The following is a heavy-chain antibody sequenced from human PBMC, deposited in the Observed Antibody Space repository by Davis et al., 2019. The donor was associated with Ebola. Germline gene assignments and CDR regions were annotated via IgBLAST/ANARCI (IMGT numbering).Heavy chain of an antibody. D-gene: IGHD1-26*01. CDR3: ARDPLGAPIYYYYMDV. CDR1: GFTFSLTV. CDR2: INGGTWST. J-gene: IGHJ6*03. Sequence: GESLKISCAASGFTFSLTVMSWFCQAPGRGLESVSHINGGTWSTSYADSVKARFTISRDNSKNMLYLQMDSLRAEDTAVYYCARDPLGAPIYYYYMDVWGKGTTVTVSS. V-gene: IGHV3-23*01.